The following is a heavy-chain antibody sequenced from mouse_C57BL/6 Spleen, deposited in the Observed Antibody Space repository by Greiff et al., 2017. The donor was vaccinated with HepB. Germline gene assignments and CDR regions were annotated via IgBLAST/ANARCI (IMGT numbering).Heavy chain of an antibody. V-gene: IGHV1-82*01. CDR2: IYPGDGDT. D-gene: IGHD1-1*01. J-gene: IGHJ3*01. CDR3: AGDYYGSSSFAY. CDR1: GYAFSSSW. Sequence: VKLQQSGPELVKPGASVKISCKASGYAFSSSWMNWVKQRPGKGLEWIGRIYPGDGDTNYNGKFKGKATLTADKSSSTAYMQLSSLTSEDSAVYFCAGDYYGSSSFAYWGQGTLVTVSA.